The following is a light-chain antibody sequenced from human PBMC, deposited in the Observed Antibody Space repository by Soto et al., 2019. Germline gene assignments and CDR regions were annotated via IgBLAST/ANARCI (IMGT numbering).Light chain of an antibody. Sequence: ETVLTQSPGTVSLSPGERATLSCTTSQSVRSNYLAWYQQKPGQAPRLLLYGVFSRATGIPARFSGSGSGTDFTLTISRLEPEDSAVYYCQHYDGSPRTFGQGTKLEI. CDR3: QHYDGSPRT. V-gene: IGKV3-20*01. CDR2: GVF. J-gene: IGKJ2*01. CDR1: QSVRSNY.